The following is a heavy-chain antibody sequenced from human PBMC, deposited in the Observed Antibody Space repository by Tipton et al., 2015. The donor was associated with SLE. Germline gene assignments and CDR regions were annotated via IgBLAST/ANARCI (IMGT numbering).Heavy chain of an antibody. CDR2: INTYNGNT. CDR3: ARETVTGPSYYFDY. V-gene: IGHV1-18*01. J-gene: IGHJ4*02. Sequence: QLVQSGAEVKKPGASVKVSCKTSGYTFTKYGISWIRQAPGQGLEWLGWINTYNGNTNYAQKLQGRVTMTTDTSTTTAYLELTSLRSDDSALYYCARETVTGPSYYFDYWGQGSLVTVSS. D-gene: IGHD4-17*01. CDR1: GYTFTKYG.